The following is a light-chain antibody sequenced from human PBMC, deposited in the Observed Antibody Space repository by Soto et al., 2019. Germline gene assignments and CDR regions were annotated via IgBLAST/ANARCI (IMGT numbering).Light chain of an antibody. CDR3: QQYENLPYT. V-gene: IGKV1-33*01. Sequence: DIQMTQSXXXXSASVGDRVTISCQASHDISIYLTWYQQKPGEAPKVLIYDASTLETGVPSRFSGSVSGTYFTFTISSLQPEDIATYHCQQYENLPYTFGQGTKLEIK. J-gene: IGKJ2*01. CDR2: DAS. CDR1: HDISIY.